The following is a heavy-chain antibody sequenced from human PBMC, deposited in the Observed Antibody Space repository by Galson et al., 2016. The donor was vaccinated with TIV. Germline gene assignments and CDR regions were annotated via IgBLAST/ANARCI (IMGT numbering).Heavy chain of an antibody. CDR1: GFTFGRFA. D-gene: IGHD6-13*01. CDR2: ISYDRSDK. V-gene: IGHV3-30-3*01. J-gene: IGHJ4*02. Sequence: SLRLSCAGSGFTFGRFAMSWVRHGPGKGLEWVSFISYDRSDKHYADSVKGRFTISRENSKNTLYLQMSSLRPDDTAIYYCARGFSSYYFDHWGQGILVTVSS. CDR3: ARGFSSYYFDH.